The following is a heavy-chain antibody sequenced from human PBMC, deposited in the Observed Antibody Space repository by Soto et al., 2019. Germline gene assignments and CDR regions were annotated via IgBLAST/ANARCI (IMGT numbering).Heavy chain of an antibody. CDR1: GYTFTGYF. J-gene: IGHJ5*02. CDR3: ARDGGTILAPLP. D-gene: IGHD3-3*01. V-gene: IGHV1-2*02. CDR2: INSNSGAT. Sequence: QVQLVQSGAEVKKPGASVKVSCKASGYTFTGYFMHWVRQAPGQGLEWMGWINSNSGATKYAQKFQGRVTLSRDTSISTAYMELSGLRSDDTAVYYCARDGGTILAPLPWGQGTLVTVSS.